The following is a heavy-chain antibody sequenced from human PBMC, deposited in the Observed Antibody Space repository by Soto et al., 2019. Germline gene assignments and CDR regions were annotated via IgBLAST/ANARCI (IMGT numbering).Heavy chain of an antibody. Sequence: ASVKVSCKVSGYTLTELSMHWLRQAPGKGLEWMGGFDPEDGETIYAQKFQGRVTMTEDTSTDTAYMELSSLRSEDTAVYYCATVHYNIFTGYYGNWFDPWGQGTLVTVSS. V-gene: IGHV1-24*01. J-gene: IGHJ5*02. CDR1: GYTLTELS. D-gene: IGHD3-9*01. CDR2: FDPEDGET. CDR3: ATVHYNIFTGYYGNWFDP.